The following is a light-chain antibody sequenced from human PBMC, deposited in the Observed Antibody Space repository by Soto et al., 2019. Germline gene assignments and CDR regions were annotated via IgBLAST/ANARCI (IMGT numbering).Light chain of an antibody. Sequence: PGTLSLSPGERATLSCRASQSVSSSYLAWYQQKPGQAPRLLIYGASSRATGIPDRFSGSGSGTDFTLTISRLEPEDFAVYYCQQYGSSPWTFGQGTKVEIK. CDR2: GAS. CDR1: QSVSSSY. J-gene: IGKJ1*01. CDR3: QQYGSSPWT. V-gene: IGKV3-20*01.